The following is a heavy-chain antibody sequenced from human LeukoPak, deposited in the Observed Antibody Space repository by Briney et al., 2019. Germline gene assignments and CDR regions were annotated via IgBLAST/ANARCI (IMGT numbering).Heavy chain of an antibody. CDR1: GHTFTAYY. V-gene: IGHV1-2*07. D-gene: IGHD3-22*01. CDR3: ATYYSDTSARD. J-gene: IGHJ4*02. CDR2: INRNSVDA. Sequence: ASVKVSCKASGHTFTAYYVFWLRQAPGQGGECMGWINRNSVDADFAPNFQGRVTITRDTSISTGYMELSGLKSDDTPVYFCATYYSDTSARDWGKGPLATASS.